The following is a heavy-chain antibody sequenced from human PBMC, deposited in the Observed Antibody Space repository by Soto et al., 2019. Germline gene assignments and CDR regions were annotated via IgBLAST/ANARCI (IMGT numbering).Heavy chain of an antibody. CDR1: GYTFTSYG. Sequence: ASVKVSCKASGYTFTSYGISWVRQAPGQGLEWMGWISAYNGNTNYAQKLQGRVTMTTDTSTSTAYMELRNLRSDDTAVSYCARDVRTIFGVVIRRSYGMDVWGQGITVTVSS. CDR2: ISAYNGNT. V-gene: IGHV1-18*04. CDR3: ARDVRTIFGVVIRRSYGMDV. J-gene: IGHJ6*02. D-gene: IGHD3-3*01.